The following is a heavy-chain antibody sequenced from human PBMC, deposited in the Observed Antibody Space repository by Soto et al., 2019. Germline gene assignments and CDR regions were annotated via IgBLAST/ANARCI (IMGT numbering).Heavy chain of an antibody. J-gene: IGHJ3*02. CDR3: ARIRIAARRGDAFDI. D-gene: IGHD6-6*01. V-gene: IGHV1-18*01. Sequence: VASVKVSCKASGYTFTSYVISWVRQAPGQGLEWMGWISAYNGNTNYAQKLQGRVTMTTDTSTSTAYMELRSLRSDDTAVYYCARIRIAARRGDAFDIWGQGTMVTVSS. CDR1: GYTFTSYV. CDR2: ISAYNGNT.